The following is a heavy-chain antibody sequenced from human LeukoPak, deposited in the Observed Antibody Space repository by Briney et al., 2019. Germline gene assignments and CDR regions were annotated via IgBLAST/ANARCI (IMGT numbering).Heavy chain of an antibody. CDR2: ISSSSGTI. J-gene: IGHJ5*02. CDR3: ARDRSAGYNWFDP. CDR1: GFTFSSYS. V-gene: IGHV3-48*04. D-gene: IGHD2-15*01. Sequence: GGSLRLSCAASGFTFSSYSMNWVRQAPGKGLEWVSYISSSSGTIYYADSVKGRFTISRDNAKNSLYLQMNTLRAEDTAVYYCARDRSAGYNWFDPWGQGTLVTVSS.